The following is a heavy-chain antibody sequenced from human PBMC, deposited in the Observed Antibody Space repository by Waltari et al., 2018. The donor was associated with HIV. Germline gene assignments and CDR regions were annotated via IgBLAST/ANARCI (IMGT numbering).Heavy chain of an antibody. D-gene: IGHD2-15*01. V-gene: IGHV3-21*01. CDR1: GFTFSSYS. CDR3: ARSPGIAATNLIDY. Sequence: EVQLVESGGGLVKPGGSLRLSCAASGFTFSSYSMNWFRQAPGKGLEWCSFSSSSSSYIYYGDSVKGRFTISRDNAKNSLFLQMNSLRVEDTAVYYCARSPGIAATNLIDYWGQGTLVTVSS. J-gene: IGHJ4*02. CDR2: SSSSSSYI.